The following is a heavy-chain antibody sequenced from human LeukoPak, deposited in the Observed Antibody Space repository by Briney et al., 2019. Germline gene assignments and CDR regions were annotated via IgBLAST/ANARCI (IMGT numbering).Heavy chain of an antibody. V-gene: IGHV4-59*05. J-gene: IGHJ4*02. Sequence: PSETLSLTCSVSDDSITIYYWTWIRQPPGKGLEWIGSIYYSGSTYYNPSLKSRVTISVDTSKNQFSLKLSSVTAADTAVYYCARRLWFGELLVDYWGQGTLVTVSS. D-gene: IGHD3-10*01. CDR1: DDSITIYY. CDR2: IYYSGST. CDR3: ARRLWFGELLVDY.